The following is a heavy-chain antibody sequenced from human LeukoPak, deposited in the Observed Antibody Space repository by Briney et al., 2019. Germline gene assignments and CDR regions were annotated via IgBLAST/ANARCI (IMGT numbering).Heavy chain of an antibody. V-gene: IGHV3-23*01. CDR3: AKASELGRGYFDY. Sequence: PGGSLRLSCAASGFTFSDYAMSWVRQAPGKGLECVSVISGSGGSTYYADSVKGRFTISRDNSKNTLYLQMNSLRAEDTAVYYCAKASELGRGYFDYWGQGTLVTVSS. CDR1: GFTFSDYA. D-gene: IGHD7-27*01. CDR2: ISGSGGST. J-gene: IGHJ4*02.